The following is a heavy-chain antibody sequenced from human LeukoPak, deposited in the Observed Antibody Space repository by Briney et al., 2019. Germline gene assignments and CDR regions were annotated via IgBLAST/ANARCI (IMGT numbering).Heavy chain of an antibody. CDR3: AKDQFSSGFEYFQH. Sequence: GGSLRLSCAASGFTFSSYGMHWVRQAPGKGLEWVAVISYDGSNKYYADSVKGRFTISRDNSKNTLCLQMNSLRPEDTAVYYCAKDQFSSGFEYFQHWGQGTLVTVSS. V-gene: IGHV3-30*18. CDR2: ISYDGSNK. J-gene: IGHJ1*01. CDR1: GFTFSSYG. D-gene: IGHD6-19*01.